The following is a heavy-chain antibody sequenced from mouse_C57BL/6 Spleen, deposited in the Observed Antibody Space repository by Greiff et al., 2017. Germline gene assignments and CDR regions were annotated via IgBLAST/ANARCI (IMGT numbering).Heavy chain of an antibody. CDR2: INYDGSST. J-gene: IGHJ4*01. CDR3: ARGVTGTDAMDY. D-gene: IGHD4-1*01. V-gene: IGHV5-16*01. CDR1: GFTFSDYY. Sequence: EVKLVESEGGLVQPGSSMKLSCTASGFTFSDYYMAWVRQVPEKGLEWVANINYDGSSTYYLDSLKSRFIISRDNAKNILYLQMSSLKSEDTDTYYCARGVTGTDAMDYWGQGTSVTVSS.